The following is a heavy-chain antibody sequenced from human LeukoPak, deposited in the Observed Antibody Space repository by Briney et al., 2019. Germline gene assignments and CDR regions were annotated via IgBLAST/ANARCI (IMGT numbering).Heavy chain of an antibody. CDR2: INHSGST. V-gene: IGHV4-34*01. Sequence: SETLSLTCAVYGGSFSGYYWSWIRQPPGKGLEWIGEINHSGSTNYNPSLKSRVTISVDTSKNQFSLKLSSVTAADTAVYYCASIAAAGWSVYYYYYMDVWGKGTTVTVSS. CDR1: GGSFSGYY. D-gene: IGHD6-13*01. CDR3: ASIAAAGWSVYYYYYMDV. J-gene: IGHJ6*03.